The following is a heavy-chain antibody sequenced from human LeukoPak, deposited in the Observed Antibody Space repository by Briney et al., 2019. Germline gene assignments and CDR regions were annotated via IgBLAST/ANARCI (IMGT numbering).Heavy chain of an antibody. D-gene: IGHD6-13*01. Sequence: GSLRLSCAASGFTFSSYSMNWVRQAPGKGLEWVSSISSSSSYIYYADSVKGLFTISRDNAKNSLYLQMNSLRAEDTAVYYCARDPRPYSSSWPYHFDYWGQGTLVTVSS. CDR2: ISSSSSYI. CDR3: ARDPRPYSSSWPYHFDY. V-gene: IGHV3-21*01. CDR1: GFTFSSYS. J-gene: IGHJ4*02.